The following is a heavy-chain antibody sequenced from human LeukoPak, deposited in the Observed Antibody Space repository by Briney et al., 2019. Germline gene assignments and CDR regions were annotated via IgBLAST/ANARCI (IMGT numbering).Heavy chain of an antibody. V-gene: IGHV1-2*02. Sequence: ASVKVSCKASGYTFTGYYMHWVRQAPGRGLEWMGWINPNSGGTNYVQKFQGRVTMTRDTSISTAYMELSRLRSDDTAVYYCARDHNPTIHSGSYSLDYWGQGTLVTVSS. J-gene: IGHJ4*02. D-gene: IGHD1-26*01. CDR2: INPNSGGT. CDR3: ARDHNPTIHSGSYSLDY. CDR1: GYTFTGYY.